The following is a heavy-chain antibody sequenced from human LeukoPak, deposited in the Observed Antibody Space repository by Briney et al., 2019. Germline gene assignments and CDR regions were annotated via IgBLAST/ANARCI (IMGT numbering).Heavy chain of an antibody. CDR2: VYYSGTT. V-gene: IGHV4-61*01. CDR3: ARGMYDSSGYVFDS. D-gene: IGHD3-22*01. CDR1: GGSVSSGSYY. Sequence: SETLSLTCTVSGGSVSSGSYYWSWIRQPPGRGLAWIGYVYYSGTTNYNPSLKSRVTISLDRSKNQFSLRLSSVTAADTAVYYCARGMYDSSGYVFDSWGQGTLVTVSS. J-gene: IGHJ4*02.